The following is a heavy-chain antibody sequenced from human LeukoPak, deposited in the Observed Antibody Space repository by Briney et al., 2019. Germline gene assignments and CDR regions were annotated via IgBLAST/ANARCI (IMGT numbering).Heavy chain of an antibody. V-gene: IGHV3-33*01. D-gene: IGHD5-18*01. CDR3: ARDHDQYSNGF. CDR1: GCTFSSYG. CDR2: IWYDGSDK. J-gene: IGHJ4*02. Sequence: GGSLRLSCAASGCTFSSYGMHWVRQAPGKGLEWVAVIWYDGSDKYYADSVKGRFTISRDNSKNMLYLQMNSLRVEDTAVYYCARDHDQYSNGFWGQGTLVTVSS.